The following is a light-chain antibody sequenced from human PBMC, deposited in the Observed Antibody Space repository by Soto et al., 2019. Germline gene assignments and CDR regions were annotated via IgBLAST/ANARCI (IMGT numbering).Light chain of an antibody. CDR1: NNDIGIYNY. V-gene: IGLV2-14*01. CDR3: SSYTITTSEV. J-gene: IGLJ2*01. CDR2: EVS. Sequence: QSALTQPASVSGSPGQSITISCTGTNNDIGIYNYVSWYQHHPGKAPKLMIYEVSNRPSGVSHRFSGSKSGNTASLTISGLQAEDEADYYCSSYTITTSEVFGGGTKLTVL.